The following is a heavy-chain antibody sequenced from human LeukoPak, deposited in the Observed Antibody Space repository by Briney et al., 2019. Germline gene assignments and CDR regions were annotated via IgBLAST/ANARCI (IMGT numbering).Heavy chain of an antibody. Sequence: SETLSLTCTVSGGSISSSSYYWGWIRQPPGKGLEWIGSIYYSGSTYYNPSLKSRVTISVDTSKNQFSLKLSSVTAADTAVYYCARHWSWELMDDDAFDIWGQGTMVTVSS. CDR1: GGSISSSSYY. CDR2: IYYSGST. V-gene: IGHV4-39*01. CDR3: ARHWSWELMDDDAFDI. D-gene: IGHD1-26*01. J-gene: IGHJ3*02.